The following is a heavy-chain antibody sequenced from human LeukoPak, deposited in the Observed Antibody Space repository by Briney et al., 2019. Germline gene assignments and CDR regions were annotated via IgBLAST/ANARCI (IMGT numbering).Heavy chain of an antibody. CDR2: IYYSGST. D-gene: IGHD3-3*01. CDR3: ARLMYYDFWSGYIY. Sequence: SETLSLTCTVSGGSISSSSYYWGWIRQPPGKGLEWIGSIYYSGSTYYNPSLKSRVTISVDTSKNQLSLKLNSATAADKAVYYCARLMYYDFWSGYIYWGQGTLVTVSS. J-gene: IGHJ4*02. V-gene: IGHV4-39*01. CDR1: GGSISSSSYY.